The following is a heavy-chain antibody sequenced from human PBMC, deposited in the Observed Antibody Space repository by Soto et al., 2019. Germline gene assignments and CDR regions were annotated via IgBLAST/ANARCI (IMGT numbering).Heavy chain of an antibody. J-gene: IGHJ4*02. V-gene: IGHV1-69*02. CDR3: GISIGLGSAPFDS. CDR1: GDIFSRST. Sequence: QVQLVQSGTEVTKPGSSVTVSCTASGDIFSRSTLSWVRQAPGQRLEWMGRIIPMLGMSNSALKFQGRLTIIADTASIKVYMHPSIVRSADSAVFCCGISIGLGSAPFDSWGQGILVTFSS. CDR2: IIPMLGMS. D-gene: IGHD3-10*01.